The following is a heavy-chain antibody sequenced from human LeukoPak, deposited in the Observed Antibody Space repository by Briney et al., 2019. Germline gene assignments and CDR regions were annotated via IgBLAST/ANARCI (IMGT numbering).Heavy chain of an antibody. D-gene: IGHD5-24*01. CDR1: GGSISSGSYY. CDR2: IYYSGST. Sequence: PSQTLSLTCTVSGGSISSGSYYWSWIRQPPGKGLEWIGYIYYSGSTNYNPSLKSRVTISVDTSKNQFSLKLSSVTAADTAVYYCARLWKDGYHYLLDYWGQGTLVTVSS. V-gene: IGHV4-61*01. CDR3: ARLWKDGYHYLLDY. J-gene: IGHJ4*02.